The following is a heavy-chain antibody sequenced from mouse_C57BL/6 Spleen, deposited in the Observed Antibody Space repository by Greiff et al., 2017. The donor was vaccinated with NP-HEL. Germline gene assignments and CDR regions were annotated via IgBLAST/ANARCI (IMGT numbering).Heavy chain of an antibody. CDR3: ANIYYYGSRGNYYAMDY. V-gene: IGHV1-76*01. J-gene: IGHJ4*01. Sequence: QVHVKQSGAELVRPGASVKLSCKASGYTFTDYYINWVKQRPGQGLEWIARIYPGSGNTYYNEKFKGKATLTAEKSSSTAYMQLSSLTSEDSAVYFCANIYYYGSRGNYYAMDYWGQGTSVTVSS. CDR1: GYTFTDYY. CDR2: IYPGSGNT. D-gene: IGHD1-1*01.